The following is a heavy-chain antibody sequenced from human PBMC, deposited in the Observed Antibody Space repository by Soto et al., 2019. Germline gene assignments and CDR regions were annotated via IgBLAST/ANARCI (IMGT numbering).Heavy chain of an antibody. V-gene: IGHV2-5*02. CDR3: AHRVLRTVFGLVTTTAIYFDF. Sequence: QITLNESGPTPVKPRQTLTLTCTFSGFSLTTSGVGVGWIRQSPGKAPEWLALIYWDDDKSYSPSLKSRLTTTKDTSKNPVVLTMADLDPADTATYYCAHRVLRTVFGLVTTTAIYFDFWGQGTPVAVSS. J-gene: IGHJ4*02. D-gene: IGHD3-3*01. CDR2: IYWDDDK. CDR1: GFSLTTSGVG.